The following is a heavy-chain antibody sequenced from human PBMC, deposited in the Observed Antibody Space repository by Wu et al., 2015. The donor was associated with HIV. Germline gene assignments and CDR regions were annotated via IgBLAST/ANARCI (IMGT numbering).Heavy chain of an antibody. CDR3: ARDHRSVTTANHGDY. CDR1: GYTFTSFG. D-gene: IGHD4-17*01. J-gene: IGHJ4*02. CDR2: ISAYNGDT. V-gene: IGHV1-18*01. Sequence: VQLVQSGPEMKKPGASVKVSCKASGYTFTSFGISWVRQAPGQGLEWMGWISAYNGDTNYAQNFQDRVTMTTDTSTSTAYMELRSLRSDDTAVYYCARDHRSVTTANHGDYWGQGTLVTVSS.